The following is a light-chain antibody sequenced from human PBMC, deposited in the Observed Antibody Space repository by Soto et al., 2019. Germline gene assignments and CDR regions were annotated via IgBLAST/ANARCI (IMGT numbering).Light chain of an antibody. Sequence: EIVLTQSPGTLSLSPRERATLSCRASQTVSSNHLAWYQQKPGQAPRLLIYGASRRATGIPDRFSGSGSGTDFTLTISRLEPEDFAMYYCQQYGSSTYTFGQGTKVDI. CDR3: QQYGSSTYT. V-gene: IGKV3-20*01. CDR1: QTVSSNH. J-gene: IGKJ2*01. CDR2: GAS.